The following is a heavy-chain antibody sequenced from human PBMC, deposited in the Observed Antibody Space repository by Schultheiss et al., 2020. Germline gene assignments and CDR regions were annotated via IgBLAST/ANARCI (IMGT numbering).Heavy chain of an antibody. CDR2: IYYSGST. Sequence: SCTVSGGSISSGGYYWSWIRQHPGKGLEWIGYIYYSGSTYYNPSLKSRVTISVDTSKNQFSLKLSSVTAADTAVYYCASNVLVENAFDIWGQGTMVTVSS. J-gene: IGHJ3*02. D-gene: IGHD2-21*01. V-gene: IGHV4-31*03. CDR3: ASNVLVENAFDI. CDR1: GGSISSGGYY.